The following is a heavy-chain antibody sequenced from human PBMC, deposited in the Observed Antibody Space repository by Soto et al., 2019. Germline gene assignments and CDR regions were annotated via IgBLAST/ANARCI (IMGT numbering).Heavy chain of an antibody. V-gene: IGHV3-23*01. J-gene: IGHJ4*02. D-gene: IGHD6-19*01. CDR2: ISGSGDNT. Sequence: EVQLLESGGGLVQPGGSLRISCAASGFTFSSYAMSWVRQAPGKGLEWVSSISGSGDNTYYADSVKGRFTISRDNSKNTLSLQMNSLRAEDTAVYYCAKGISRSSGWYPAFDYWGQGTLVTVSS. CDR1: GFTFSSYA. CDR3: AKGISRSSGWYPAFDY.